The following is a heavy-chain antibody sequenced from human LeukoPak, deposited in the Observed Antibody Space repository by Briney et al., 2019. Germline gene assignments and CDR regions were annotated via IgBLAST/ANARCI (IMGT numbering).Heavy chain of an antibody. D-gene: IGHD3-10*01. J-gene: IGHJ3*02. CDR2: IYHSGST. Sequence: PSETLSLTCTVSGYSICSGYYWGWIRQPPGKGLEWIGSIYHSGSTYYNPSLKSRVTISVDTSKNQFSLKLSSVTAADTAVYYCARVPAGAFDIWGQGTMVTISS. V-gene: IGHV4-38-2*02. CDR3: ARVPAGAFDI. CDR1: GYSICSGYY.